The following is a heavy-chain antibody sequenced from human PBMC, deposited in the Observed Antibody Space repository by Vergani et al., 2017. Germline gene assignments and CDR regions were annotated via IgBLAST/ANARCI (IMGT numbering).Heavy chain of an antibody. CDR1: GFTFSSYS. D-gene: IGHD2-15*01. Sequence: EVQLVESGGGLVQPGGSLRLSCAASGFTFSSYSMNWVRQAPGKGLEGVSYISSSSSTIYYADSVKGRFTISRDNAKNSLYLQMNSLRDGDTAVYYCAREGYCSGGSCYSVPFDPWGQGTLVTVSS. CDR2: ISSSSSTI. CDR3: AREGYCSGGSCYSVPFDP. V-gene: IGHV3-48*02. J-gene: IGHJ5*02.